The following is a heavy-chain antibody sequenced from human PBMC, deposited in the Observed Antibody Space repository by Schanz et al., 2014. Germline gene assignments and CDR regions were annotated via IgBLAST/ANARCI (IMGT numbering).Heavy chain of an antibody. CDR1: GFTFSSHS. CDR3: ARRYSGRYCFDY. V-gene: IGHV3-48*01. CDR2: ISGSGNTI. J-gene: IGHJ4*02. D-gene: IGHD1-26*01. Sequence: EVQLVESGGNLVQPGGSLRLSCVASGFTFSSHSMNWVRQAPGQGLEWLSYISGSGNTIYYADSVKGRFTISRDNAKNSLSLHMDRLRAEDTAVYYCARRYSGRYCFDYWGQGTLVAVSS.